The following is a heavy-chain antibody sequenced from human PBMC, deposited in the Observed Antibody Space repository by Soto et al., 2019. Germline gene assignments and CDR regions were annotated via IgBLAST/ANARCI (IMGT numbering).Heavy chain of an antibody. J-gene: IGHJ6*02. CDR1: GGTFSSYA. CDR3: ARGGTRYYYYGMDV. V-gene: IGHV1-69*13. D-gene: IGHD3-16*01. CDR2: IIPIFGTA. Sequence: ASVKVSCKASGGTFSSYAISWVRQALGQGLEWMGGIIPIFGTANYAQKFQGRVTITADESTSTAYMELSSLRSEDTAVYYCARGGTRYYYYGMDVWGQGTTVTVSS.